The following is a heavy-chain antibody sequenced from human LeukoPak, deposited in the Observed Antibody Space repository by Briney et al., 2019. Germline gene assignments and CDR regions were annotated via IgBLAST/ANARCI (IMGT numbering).Heavy chain of an antibody. D-gene: IGHD6-13*01. CDR3: ARADCVGSSCYGMDV. V-gene: IGHV1-2*02. Sequence: ASVKVSCKASGYSFTAYYMHWVRQAPGQGLEWMGWINPNTGGRNYAQKFQGRVTMTRDTSISTAYMELNSLGSDGTAVYYCARADCVGSSCYGMDVWGQGSTVTVS. J-gene: IGHJ6*02. CDR1: GYSFTAYY. CDR2: INPNTGGR.